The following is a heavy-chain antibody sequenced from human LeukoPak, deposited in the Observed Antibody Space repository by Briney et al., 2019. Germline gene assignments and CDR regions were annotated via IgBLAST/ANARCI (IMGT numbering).Heavy chain of an antibody. CDR3: AADPLAADAFDI. CDR2: IVVGSGNT. J-gene: IGHJ3*02. Sequence: SVKVSCKASGFAFTSSAVQWVRQARGQRLEWIGWIVVGSGNTNYAQKFQERVTITRDMSKSTAYMELSSLRSEDTAVYYCAADPLAADAFDIWGQGTMVTVSS. V-gene: IGHV1-58*01. CDR1: GFAFTSSA. D-gene: IGHD2-15*01.